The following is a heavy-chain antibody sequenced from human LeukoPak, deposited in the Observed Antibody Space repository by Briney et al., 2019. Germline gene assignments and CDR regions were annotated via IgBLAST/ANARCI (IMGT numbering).Heavy chain of an antibody. J-gene: IGHJ5*02. CDR3: AREDWNYGYNWFDP. CDR1: GGSISSYY. Sequence: SETLSLTCTVSGGSISSYYWSWIRQPPGKGLEWIGHIYYSGSTNYNPSLKSRVTISVDTSKNQFSLKLSSVTAADTAVYYCAREDWNYGYNWFDPWGQGTLVTVSS. CDR2: IYYSGST. D-gene: IGHD1-7*01. V-gene: IGHV4-59*01.